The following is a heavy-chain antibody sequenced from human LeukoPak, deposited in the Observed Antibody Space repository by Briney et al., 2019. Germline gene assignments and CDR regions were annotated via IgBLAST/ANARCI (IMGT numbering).Heavy chain of an antibody. CDR3: ARQSGYSYVRYFDY. CDR1: GGSINSTSYS. Sequence: SETLSLTCSVSGGSINSTSYSWAWIRQPPGKGLEWIGNIDYSGSTYCNPSLKSRVTISVDTSKNQFSLKLSSVTAADTAVYYCARQSGYSYVRYFDYWGQGTLVTVSS. CDR2: IDYSGST. V-gene: IGHV4-39*01. J-gene: IGHJ4*02. D-gene: IGHD5-18*01.